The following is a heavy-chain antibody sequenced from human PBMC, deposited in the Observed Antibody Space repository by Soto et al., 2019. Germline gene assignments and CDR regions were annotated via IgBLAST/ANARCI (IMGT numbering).Heavy chain of an antibody. J-gene: IGHJ6*02. V-gene: IGHV1-69*01. CDR3: ARARRYYDFWSGYYKDYYYYGMDV. CDR2: IIPIFGTA. Sequence: QVQLVQSGAEVKKPGSSVKVSCKASGGTFSSYAISWVRQAPGQGLEWMGGIIPIFGTANYAQKFQGRVTSTADESTSTAYMELSSLRSEDTAVYYCARARRYYDFWSGYYKDYYYYGMDVWGQGTTVTVSS. CDR1: GGTFSSYA. D-gene: IGHD3-3*01.